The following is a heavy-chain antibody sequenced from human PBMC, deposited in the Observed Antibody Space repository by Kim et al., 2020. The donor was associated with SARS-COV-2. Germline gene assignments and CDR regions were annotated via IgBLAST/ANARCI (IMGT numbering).Heavy chain of an antibody. J-gene: IGHJ6*02. CDR3: ARLRIAAAGGMDV. D-gene: IGHD6-13*01. Sequence: DYAESVKSRMTIDPDTSKNQFSLQLNSVTPEDTAVYYCARLRIAAAGGMDVWGQGTTVTVSS. V-gene: IGHV6-1*01.